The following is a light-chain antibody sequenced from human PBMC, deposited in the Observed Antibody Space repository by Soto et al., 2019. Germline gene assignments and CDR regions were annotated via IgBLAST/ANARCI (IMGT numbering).Light chain of an antibody. CDR1: TSNIGTSYD. J-gene: IGLJ1*01. V-gene: IGLV1-40*01. Sequence: QSVLTQPPSVSVTPGQRVTISCSGSTSNIGTSYDVYWYQHLPGTAPKLLIYGNSNRPSGVPDRFSGSKAGTSASLAITGLQAEDEADYYCQSYDINLRLYVFGTGTKVTVL. CDR2: GNS. CDR3: QSYDINLRLYV.